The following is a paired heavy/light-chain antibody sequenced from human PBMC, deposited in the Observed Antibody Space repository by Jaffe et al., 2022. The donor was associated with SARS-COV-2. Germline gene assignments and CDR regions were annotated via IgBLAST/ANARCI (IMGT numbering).Light chain of an antibody. CDR1: QGISSY. V-gene: IGKV1-9*01. CDR3: QQLNSYPIT. J-gene: IGKJ5*01. Sequence: DIQLTQSPSFLSASVGDRVTITCRASQGISSYLAWYQQKPGKAPKLLIYGASTLQSGVPSRFGGSGSGTEFTLTISSLQPEDFATYYCQQLNSYPITFGQGTRLEIK. CDR2: GAS.
Heavy chain of an antibody. Sequence: EVQLVETGGGLIQPGGSLRLSCAASGFTVNNNYMSWVRQAPGKGLEWVSVIYSGSTTHYADSVQGRFTISGDNSKNTVYLQMNSLRAEDTAVYYCASDRGWGESPNYYGMDVWGQGTTVTVSS. CDR3: ASDRGWGESPNYYGMDV. CDR1: GFTVNNNY. D-gene: IGHD3-10*01. V-gene: IGHV3-53*02. J-gene: IGHJ6*02. CDR2: IYSGSTT.